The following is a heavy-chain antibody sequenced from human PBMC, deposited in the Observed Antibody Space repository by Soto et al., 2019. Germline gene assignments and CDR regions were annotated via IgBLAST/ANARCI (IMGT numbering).Heavy chain of an antibody. CDR3: ARSPGDVWSGYNDYYFDY. V-gene: IGHV4-59*01. Sequence: ASDTLSLTCTVFGASITTYYWNWIRQPPGKGLEWSGYIYYSGSINYNPSLESRVTTSLDTSKNQFSLNLTSVTAADTAVYYCARSPGDVWSGYNDYYFDYWGRGTLVTVSS. D-gene: IGHD3-3*01. J-gene: IGHJ4*02. CDR1: GASITTYY. CDR2: IYYSGSI.